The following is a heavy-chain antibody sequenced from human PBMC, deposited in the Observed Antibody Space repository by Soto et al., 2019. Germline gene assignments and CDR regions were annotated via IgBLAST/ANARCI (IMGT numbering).Heavy chain of an antibody. CDR1: GGTFSSYA. CDR3: ARGGVYCSGGSCHGYYYGMDV. D-gene: IGHD2-15*01. Sequence: QVQLVQSGAAVKKPGSSVKVSCKASGGTFSSYAISWVRQAPGQGLEWMGGIIPIFGTANYAQKFQGRVTITADESTSTAYMELSSLRSEDTAVYDCARGGVYCSGGSCHGYYYGMDVWGQGTTVTVSS. V-gene: IGHV1-69*12. J-gene: IGHJ6*02. CDR2: IIPIFGTA.